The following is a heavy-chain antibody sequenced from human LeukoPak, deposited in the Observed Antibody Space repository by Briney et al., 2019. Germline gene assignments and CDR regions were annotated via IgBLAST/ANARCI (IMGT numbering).Heavy chain of an antibody. CDR1: GGSISSSSYY. CDR2: IYYSGST. Sequence: SETLSLTCTVSGGSISSSSYYWGWIRQPPGKGLEWIGSIYYSGSTYYNPSLKSRVTISVDTSKNQFSLKLSSVTAADTAVYYCARGAYYYGSGSYLYFDYWGQGTLVTVSS. D-gene: IGHD3-10*01. V-gene: IGHV4-39*07. CDR3: ARGAYYYGSGSYLYFDY. J-gene: IGHJ4*02.